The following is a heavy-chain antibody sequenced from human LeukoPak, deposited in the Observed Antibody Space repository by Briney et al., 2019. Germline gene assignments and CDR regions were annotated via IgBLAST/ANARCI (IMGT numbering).Heavy chain of an antibody. Sequence: GGSLRLSCAASGFTLSSSNMHWVRQAPGKGLEWVSFISGTSTAIIYADSVKGRFTISRDIGRKSLYLQMNSLSDEDTAVYYCARGGGRSYSDAFDIWGQGTMVTVSS. D-gene: IGHD1-26*01. CDR2: ISGTSTAI. J-gene: IGHJ3*02. V-gene: IGHV3-48*02. CDR3: ARGGGRSYSDAFDI. CDR1: GFTLSSSN.